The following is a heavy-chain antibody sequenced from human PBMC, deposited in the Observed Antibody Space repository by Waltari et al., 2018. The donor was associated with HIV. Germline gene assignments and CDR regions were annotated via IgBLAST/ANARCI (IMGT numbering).Heavy chain of an antibody. V-gene: IGHV3-23*01. Sequence: EVQLLESGGDLVRPGGSLRLSCAASGFTFTDYGLPLVRQAPEKGLEWGSAISGSGATTSYADSVKGRFTISRDNSKNTLYLQLNNLRPEDTAVYYCAKGKVVVAATPGYGLDVWGPGTTVIVSS. D-gene: IGHD2-15*01. CDR3: AKGKVVVAATPGYGLDV. J-gene: IGHJ6*02. CDR1: GFTFTDYG. CDR2: ISGSGATT.